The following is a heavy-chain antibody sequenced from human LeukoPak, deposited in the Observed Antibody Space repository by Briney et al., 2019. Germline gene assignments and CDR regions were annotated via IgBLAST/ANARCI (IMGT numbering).Heavy chain of an antibody. Sequence: GASVKVSCKASGYTFTSYGISWVRQAPGQGLEWMGWISAYNGNTNYAQKLQGRVTMTTDTSTSTAYMELRSLRSDDTAVYYCARDLKWFGELLSLNYWGQGPLVTVSS. D-gene: IGHD3-10*01. CDR2: ISAYNGNT. J-gene: IGHJ4*02. CDR1: GYTFTSYG. V-gene: IGHV1-18*01. CDR3: ARDLKWFGELLSLNY.